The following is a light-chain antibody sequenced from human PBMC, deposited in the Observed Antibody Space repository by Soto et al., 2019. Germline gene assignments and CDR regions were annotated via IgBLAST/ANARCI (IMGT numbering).Light chain of an antibody. V-gene: IGKV1-17*01. CDR2: AAS. CDR3: RQQNSYHSLS. CDR1: QGIRND. J-gene: IGKJ4*01. Sequence: DIPMTQSPSSLSASVGDRVTITCRARQGIRNDLGWYQQKPGKAPKRLIYAASSLQSGFPSRFSGSGSGTEFTLASNSLQPEDCATDYCRQQNSYHSLSFGGGTKVEIK.